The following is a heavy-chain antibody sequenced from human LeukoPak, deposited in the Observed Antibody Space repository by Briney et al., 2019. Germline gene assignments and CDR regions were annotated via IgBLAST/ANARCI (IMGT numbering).Heavy chain of an antibody. CDR1: GGSISSYY. CDR2: IYYSGST. V-gene: IGHV4-59*01. J-gene: IGHJ4*02. CDR3: ARRYGSGSSGTFDY. Sequence: SETLSLTCTVSGGSISSYYWSWIRQPPGKGLEWIAYIYYSGSTNYNPSLKSRVTISVETSKNQFSLKLSSVTAADTAVYYCARRYGSGSSGTFDYWGQGTLVTVSS. D-gene: IGHD3-10*01.